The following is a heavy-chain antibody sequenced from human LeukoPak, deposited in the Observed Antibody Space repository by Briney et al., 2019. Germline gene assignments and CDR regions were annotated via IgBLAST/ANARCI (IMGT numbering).Heavy chain of an antibody. J-gene: IGHJ4*02. CDR3: ARDFDQLPSNTLDY. V-gene: IGHV3-30-3*01. CDR1: GFTFSSYA. D-gene: IGHD2-2*01. Sequence: GGSLRLSCAASGFTFSSYAMHWVSQAPGKGLEWVAVISYDGSNKYYADSVKGRFTISRDNSKNTLYLQMNSLRAEDTAVYYCARDFDQLPSNTLDYWGQGTLVTVSS. CDR2: ISYDGSNK.